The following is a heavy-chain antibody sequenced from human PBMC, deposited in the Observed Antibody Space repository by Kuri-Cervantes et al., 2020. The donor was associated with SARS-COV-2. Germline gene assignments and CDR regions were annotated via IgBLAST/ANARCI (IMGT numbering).Heavy chain of an antibody. CDR2: ISPDNGNT. D-gene: IGHD2/OR15-2a*01. CDR1: GYTLTNYG. Sequence: ASVKVSCKASGYTLTNYGISWVRQAPGQGLEWLGWISPDNGNTNNVQNFQGRVTMTTDTSTSTAYMELRSLKSDDTALYYCAGTQTVRFLPYYMDVWGKGTPVTVSS. J-gene: IGHJ6*03. CDR3: AGTQTVRFLPYYMDV. V-gene: IGHV1-18*01.